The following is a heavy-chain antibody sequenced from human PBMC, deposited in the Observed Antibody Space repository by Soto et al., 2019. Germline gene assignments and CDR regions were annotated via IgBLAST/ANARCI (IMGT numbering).Heavy chain of an antibody. Sequence: PSLPLSVPCTVACGYSIDYYWSRIRKNTRKGLEWIGYIYYSGSTNYNPSLKSRVTISVDTSKSQFSLKLSSVTAADTAVYYCARSSQYQLQHYYYYGMDVWGQGTTVTVSS. CDR3: ARSSQYQLQHYYYYGMDV. CDR1: CGYSIDYY. D-gene: IGHD2-2*01. CDR2: IYYSGST. V-gene: IGHV4-59*08. J-gene: IGHJ6*02.